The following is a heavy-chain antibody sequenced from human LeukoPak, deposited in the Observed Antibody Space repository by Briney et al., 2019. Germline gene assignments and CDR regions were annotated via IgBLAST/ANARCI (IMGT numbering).Heavy chain of an antibody. CDR1: GFTFSDSY. J-gene: IGHJ4*02. D-gene: IGHD1-26*01. Sequence: GGSLRLSCAASGFTFSDSYMSWIRQAPGKGLEWVSYISSDTIYTIYADSVKGRFAISRDNAKNSLYLQMNMLRAEDTAVYYCSCDYSGVVGASDYWGQGTLVTVSS. CDR3: SCDYSGVVGASDY. CDR2: ISSDTIYT. V-gene: IGHV3-11*03.